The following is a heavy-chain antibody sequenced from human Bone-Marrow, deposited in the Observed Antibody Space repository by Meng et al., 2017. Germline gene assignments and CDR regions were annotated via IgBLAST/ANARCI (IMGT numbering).Heavy chain of an antibody. CDR2: IYPGDSDT. V-gene: IGHV5-51*01. CDR3: ARQSYYDSSGYYYLF. J-gene: IGHJ4*02. Sequence: GESLKISCKGSGYSFTSYWIGWVRQMPGKGLEWMGIIYPGDSDTRYSPPFQGQVTISADKSISTAYLQWSSLKASDTAMYYCARQSYYDSSGYYYLFWGQGTLVTVSS. D-gene: IGHD3-22*01. CDR1: GYSFTSYW.